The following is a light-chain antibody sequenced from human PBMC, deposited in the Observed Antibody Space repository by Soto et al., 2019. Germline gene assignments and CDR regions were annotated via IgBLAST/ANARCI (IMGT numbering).Light chain of an antibody. CDR3: SSYTTSNTRQIV. J-gene: IGLJ1*01. CDR2: DVS. Sequence: QSALTQPASVSGSPGQSFTISCTGTSSDVGGYNYVSWYQQHPGKAPKFIIYDVSNRPSGVSNRFSGSKSGNTASLTISGLQAEDEADYYCSSYTTSNTRQIVFGTGTKLTVL. V-gene: IGLV2-14*01. CDR1: SSDVGGYNY.